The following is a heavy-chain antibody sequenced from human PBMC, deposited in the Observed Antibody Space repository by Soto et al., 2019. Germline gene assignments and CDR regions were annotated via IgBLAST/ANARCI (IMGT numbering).Heavy chain of an antibody. CDR2: ISGSGGST. J-gene: IGHJ2*01. Sequence: GGSLRLSCAASGFTFSSYAMSWVRQAPGKGLEWVSAISGSGGSTYYADSVKGRFTISRDNSKNTLYLQMNSLRAEDTAVYYCANPPRQYSSSSSLLGYFDLWGRGTLVTVSS. D-gene: IGHD6-6*01. V-gene: IGHV3-23*01. CDR3: ANPPRQYSSSSSLLGYFDL. CDR1: GFTFSSYA.